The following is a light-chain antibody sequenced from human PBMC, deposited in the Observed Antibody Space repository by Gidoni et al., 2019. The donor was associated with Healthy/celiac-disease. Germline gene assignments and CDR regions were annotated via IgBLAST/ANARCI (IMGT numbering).Light chain of an antibody. V-gene: IGKV3-20*01. CDR3: QQYGSSPT. CDR2: GAS. J-gene: IGKJ3*01. CDR1: QSVSSSY. Sequence: EIVLTQSPGTLSLSPGERATLSCRASQSVSSSYLAWYQQKPGQAPRLLIYGASSRATGIPDRFSGSGSGTDFTLTSSRLEPEDFAVYYCQQYGSSPTFXPXTKVDIK.